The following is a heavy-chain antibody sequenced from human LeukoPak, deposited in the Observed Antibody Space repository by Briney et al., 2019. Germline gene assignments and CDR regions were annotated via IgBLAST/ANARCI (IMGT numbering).Heavy chain of an antibody. CDR1: GFTFSDYY. CDR3: ARDRRPTIYGGLDA. J-gene: IGHJ5*02. V-gene: IGHV3-7*01. Sequence: GGSLRLPCAASGFTFSDYYMSWIRQAPGKGLEWVANIKHDGSDSFYVDSVKGRFTISRDNSENSLYLQMHSLRVEDTAMYFCARDRRPTIYGGLDASGQGTVVTVSS. CDR2: IKHDGSDS. D-gene: IGHD4-17*01.